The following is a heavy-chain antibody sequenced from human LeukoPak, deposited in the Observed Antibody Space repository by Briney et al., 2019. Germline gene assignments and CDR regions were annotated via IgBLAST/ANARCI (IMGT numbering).Heavy chain of an antibody. Sequence: SETLSLTCAVYGGSFSGYYWSWIRQPPGKGLEWIGEINHSGSTNYNPSLKSRVTISVDTSKNQFSLKLSSVTAADTAVYYCARGPTIVGAFRYWGQGTLVTVSS. CDR2: INHSGST. V-gene: IGHV4-34*01. D-gene: IGHD1-26*01. CDR1: GGSFSGYY. CDR3: ARGPTIVGAFRY. J-gene: IGHJ4*02.